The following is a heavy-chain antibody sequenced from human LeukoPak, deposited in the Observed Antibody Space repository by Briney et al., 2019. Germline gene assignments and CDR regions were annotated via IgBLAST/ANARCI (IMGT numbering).Heavy chain of an antibody. Sequence: PGRSLRLSXAASGFTFDDYAMHWVRQAPGEGLEWVSGISWNSGSIGYADSVKGRFTISRDNAKNSLYLQMNSLRAEDMALYYCVKDAGSSWAYNWFDPWGQGTLVIVSS. CDR3: VKDAGSSWAYNWFDP. CDR2: ISWNSGSI. CDR1: GFTFDDYA. J-gene: IGHJ5*02. D-gene: IGHD6-13*01. V-gene: IGHV3-9*03.